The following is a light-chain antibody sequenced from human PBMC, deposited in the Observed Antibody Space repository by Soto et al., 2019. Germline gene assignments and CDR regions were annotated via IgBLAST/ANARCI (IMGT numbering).Light chain of an antibody. V-gene: IGKV1-9*01. Sequence: DIRMTQSPSSLSASVGDTVTITCRASQSISSHLNWYQQKPGKAPNLLMYTASNLQSGVPSRFSGSGSGTDFTLTISSLQPEDFATYYCQQLNSYPLTFGGGTKVDNK. CDR1: QSISSH. CDR3: QQLNSYPLT. J-gene: IGKJ4*01. CDR2: TAS.